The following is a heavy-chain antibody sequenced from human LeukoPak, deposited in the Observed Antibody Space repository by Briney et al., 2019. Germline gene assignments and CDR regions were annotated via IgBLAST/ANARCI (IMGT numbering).Heavy chain of an antibody. CDR2: FTGGGGKT. Sequence: GGSLRLSCAASGFTFSNYAMSWVRQAPGEGREWGSTFTGGGGKTYYADSVKGRFTISRDNSKNTLYLQMNSLRPEDTAVYYCAKEVRPPLYYFDYWGQGTLVTVSS. CDR3: AKEVRPPLYYFDY. J-gene: IGHJ4*02. D-gene: IGHD2-2*01. V-gene: IGHV3-23*01. CDR1: GFTFSNYA.